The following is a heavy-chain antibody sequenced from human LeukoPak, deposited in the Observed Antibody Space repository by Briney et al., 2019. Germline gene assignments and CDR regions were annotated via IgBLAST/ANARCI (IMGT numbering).Heavy chain of an antibody. D-gene: IGHD1-1*01. Sequence: SLRLSCAASGFTFDEYAMHWVRQAPGKGLEWVSGISWNSGSIGYADSVKGRFTISRDNAKNSLYLQMNSLRAEDTALYYCAKGPLEGYWGQGTLVTVSS. V-gene: IGHV3-9*01. CDR3: AKGPLEGY. CDR1: GFTFDEYA. J-gene: IGHJ4*02. CDR2: ISWNSGSI.